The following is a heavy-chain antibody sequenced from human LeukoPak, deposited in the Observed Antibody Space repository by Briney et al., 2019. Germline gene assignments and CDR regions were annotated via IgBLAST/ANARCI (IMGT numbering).Heavy chain of an antibody. V-gene: IGHV4-39*07. Sequence: SETLSLTCTVSGGSISSGHYYWGWIRQAPGKGLEWIGNIYYSGSTKYNPSLKSRVTISVDTSKNQFSLKLSSVTAADTAVYYCARVNRPAAGTEGAFDNWGQGTMVTVSS. CDR1: GGSISSGHYY. CDR3: ARVNRPAAGTEGAFDN. J-gene: IGHJ3*02. D-gene: IGHD6-13*01. CDR2: IYYSGST.